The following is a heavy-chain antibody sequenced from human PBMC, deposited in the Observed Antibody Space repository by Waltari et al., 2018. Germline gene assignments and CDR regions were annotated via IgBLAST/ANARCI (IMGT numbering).Heavy chain of an antibody. CDR1: GFTFSGSA. CDR3: TRSVALDAFDI. J-gene: IGHJ3*02. Sequence: EVQLVESGGGLVQPGGSLKLSCAASGFTFSGSAMHWVRQASGKGLEWVGRIRSKANSYATAYAASVKGRLTISRDDSKNTAYLQMNSLKTEDTAVYYCTRSVALDAFDIWGQGTMVTVSS. V-gene: IGHV3-73*01. D-gene: IGHD5-12*01. CDR2: IRSKANSYAT.